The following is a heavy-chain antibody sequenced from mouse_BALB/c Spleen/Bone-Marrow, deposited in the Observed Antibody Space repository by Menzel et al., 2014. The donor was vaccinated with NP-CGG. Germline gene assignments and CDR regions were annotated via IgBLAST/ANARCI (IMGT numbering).Heavy chain of an antibody. V-gene: IGHV14-3*02. D-gene: IGHD1-1*01. J-gene: IGHJ3*01. CDR3: ARGDYYGGSFFAY. CDR1: GFNIKDTY. Sequence: EGKLMESGADLVKPGASVKLSCTASGFNIKDTYMHWVKQRPEQGLEWIGRIDPANGNTKYDPKFQGKATITADTSSNTAYLQLSSLTSEDTAVYYCARGDYYGGSFFAYWGQGTLVTVSA. CDR2: IDPANGNT.